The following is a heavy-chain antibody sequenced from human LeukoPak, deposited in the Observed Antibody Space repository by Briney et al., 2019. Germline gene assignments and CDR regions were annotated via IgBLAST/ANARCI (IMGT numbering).Heavy chain of an antibody. D-gene: IGHD5-12*01. CDR1: GYTFTSYD. CDR2: MNPNSGNT. CDR3: ARKSSRGGFNGYDYWYFDL. Sequence: ASVKVSCKASGYTFTSYDINWVRQATGQGLEWMGWMNPNSGNTGYAQKFQGRVTMTRSTSISTAYMELSSLRFEDTAVYYCARKSSRGGFNGYDYWYFDLWGRGTLVTVSS. V-gene: IGHV1-8*01. J-gene: IGHJ2*01.